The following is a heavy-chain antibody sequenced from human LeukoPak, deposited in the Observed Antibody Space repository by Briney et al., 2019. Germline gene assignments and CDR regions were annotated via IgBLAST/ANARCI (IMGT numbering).Heavy chain of an antibody. J-gene: IGHJ3*01. V-gene: IGHV3-53*01. D-gene: IGHD2-15*01. CDR1: GFTVSNNY. CDR3: ARFTWAHCSEC. Sequence: GGSLRLSCAASGFTVSNNYMSWVRQAPGKGLEWVSVIYTAGNTYYTDSVKGRFAISRDNSKNTVFLQMNSLRAEDTAVYYCARFTWAHCSECWGQGTMVTVSS. CDR2: IYTAGNT.